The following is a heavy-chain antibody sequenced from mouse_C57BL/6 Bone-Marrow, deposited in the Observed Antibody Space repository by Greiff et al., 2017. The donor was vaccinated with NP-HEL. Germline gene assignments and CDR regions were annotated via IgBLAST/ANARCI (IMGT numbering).Heavy chain of an antibody. Sequence: VKLVESGPGLVQPSQSLSITCTVSGFSLTSYGVHWVRQSPGKGLEWLGVIWSGGSTDYNAAFISRLSISKDNSKSQVFFKMNSLQANVTAIYYCARNYLQTVFYWYFDVWGTGTTVTVSS. V-gene: IGHV2-2*02. D-gene: IGHD5-1*01. CDR1: GFSLTSYG. CDR3: ARNYLQTVFYWYFDV. J-gene: IGHJ1*03. CDR2: IWSGGST.